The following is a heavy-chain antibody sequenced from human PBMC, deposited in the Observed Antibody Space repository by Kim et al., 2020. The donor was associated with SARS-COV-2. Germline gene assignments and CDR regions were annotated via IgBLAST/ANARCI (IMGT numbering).Heavy chain of an antibody. V-gene: IGHV4-34*01. CDR3: ARASSVGFDP. Sequence: SETLSLTCAVYGVSFSGYYWSWIRQPPGKGLEWVGEITHSGSTNYNPSLKSRVTISVDTSKNQFSLKLSSVTAADTAVYYCARASSVGFDPWGQGTLVTVSS. CDR2: ITHSGST. D-gene: IGHD6-6*01. J-gene: IGHJ5*02. CDR1: GVSFSGYY.